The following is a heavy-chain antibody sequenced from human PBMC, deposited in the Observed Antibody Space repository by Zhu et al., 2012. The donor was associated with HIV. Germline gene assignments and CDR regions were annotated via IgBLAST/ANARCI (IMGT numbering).Heavy chain of an antibody. CDR1: GGSISSGDYY. V-gene: IGHV4-30-4*08. D-gene: IGHD1-26*01. CDR3: ARKQWELLSAFDI. CDR2: IYYSGTT. Sequence: QVQLQESGPGLVKPSQTLSLTCTVSGGSISSGDYYWSWVRQSPVRGLEWIGYIYYSGTTYYIPSLKSRVTILVDTSKNQFSLKLTSVTAADTAMYYCARKQWELLSAFDIWGQGTMVTVSS. J-gene: IGHJ3*02.